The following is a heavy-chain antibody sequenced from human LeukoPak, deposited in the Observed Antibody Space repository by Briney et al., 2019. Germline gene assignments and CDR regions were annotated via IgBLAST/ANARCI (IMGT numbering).Heavy chain of an antibody. J-gene: IGHJ2*01. CDR1: GGSISSGGYS. CDR2: IYHSGST. Sequence: SQTLSLTCAVSGGSISSGGYSWSWIRQPPGEGLEWIGYIYHSGSTYYNPSLKSRVTISVHTSKNQFSLRLSSVTAADTAVYYCARRSSSWYYGYFDLWGRGTLVTVSS. CDR3: ARRSSSWYYGYFDL. V-gene: IGHV4-30-2*05. D-gene: IGHD6-13*01.